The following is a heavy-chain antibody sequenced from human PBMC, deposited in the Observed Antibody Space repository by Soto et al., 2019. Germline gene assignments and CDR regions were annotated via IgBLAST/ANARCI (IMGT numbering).Heavy chain of an antibody. CDR1: GGSFSGYY. J-gene: IGHJ6*04. Sequence: SETLSLISAVYGGSFSGYYWSWIRQPPGKGLEWIGEINHSGSTNYNPSLKSRVTISVDTSKNQFSLKLSSVTAADTAVYYCARGVYYYGTDVWGKGTTVTVSS. V-gene: IGHV4-34*01. CDR2: INHSGST. CDR3: ARGVYYYGTDV.